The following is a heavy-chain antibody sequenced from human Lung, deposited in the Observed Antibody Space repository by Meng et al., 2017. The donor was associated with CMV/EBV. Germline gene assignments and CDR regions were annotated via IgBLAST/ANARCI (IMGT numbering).Heavy chain of an antibody. J-gene: IGHJ4*02. Sequence: VPPQQSGPVLVKPSKTLSLTCTVSDDSINSGHNYWGWIRQPPGKGLEWIGYIYYSGNTFYNPSLKSRTAISVDTSKNQFSLKLRSVTAADTAVYYCARGSNTDINEFFDYWGQGTLVTVSS. D-gene: IGHD5-12*01. CDR3: ARGSNTDINEFFDY. CDR2: IYYSGNT. CDR1: DDSINSGHNY. V-gene: IGHV4-30-4*08.